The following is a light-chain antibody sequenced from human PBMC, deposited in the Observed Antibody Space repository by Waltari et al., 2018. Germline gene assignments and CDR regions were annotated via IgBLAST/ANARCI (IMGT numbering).Light chain of an antibody. CDR1: QSISDS. CDR2: AAS. V-gene: IGKV1-39*01. Sequence: DIQMTQSPSSLSASVGDRVTINCRASQSISDSLNWYQQKPGKAPKLLIYAASTLQSGVPSRFSGSGYGTDSTLTISRLQREDFATYYCQQSYNDPLTFGGGTKMEIK. J-gene: IGKJ4*01. CDR3: QQSYNDPLT.